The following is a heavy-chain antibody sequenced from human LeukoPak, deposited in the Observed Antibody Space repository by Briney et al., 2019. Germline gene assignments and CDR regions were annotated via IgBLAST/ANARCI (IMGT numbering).Heavy chain of an antibody. J-gene: IGHJ6*02. CDR3: ARDENGYSGSRGMDV. CDR1: GFTFSSYG. D-gene: IGHD5-12*01. CDR2: IRYDGSNK. V-gene: IGHV3-30*02. Sequence: GGSLRLSCAASGFTFSSYGMHWVRQAPGKGLEWVAFIRYDGSNKYYADSVEGRFTISRDNAKNSLYLQMNSLRTEDTAVYYCARDENGYSGSRGMDVWGQGTTVTVSS.